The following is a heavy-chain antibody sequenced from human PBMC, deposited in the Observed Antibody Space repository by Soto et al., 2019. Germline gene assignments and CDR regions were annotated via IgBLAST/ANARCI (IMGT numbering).Heavy chain of an antibody. J-gene: IGHJ6*02. D-gene: IGHD3-22*01. Sequence: PXESLKISFKGSGYSFTSYWIGWVRQIPGNGLEWMGIIYPGDCDTRYSPSFQGQATISADKSISTAYLQWSSLKASDTAMYYCARQLYDSSGYHNYYYYYGMDVWGQGTTVTVSS. V-gene: IGHV5-51*01. CDR1: GYSFTSYW. CDR2: IYPGDCDT. CDR3: ARQLYDSSGYHNYYYYYGMDV.